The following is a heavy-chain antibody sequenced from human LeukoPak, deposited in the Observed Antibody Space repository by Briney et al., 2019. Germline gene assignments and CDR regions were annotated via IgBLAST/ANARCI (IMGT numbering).Heavy chain of an antibody. CDR1: GFTFSNYD. D-gene: IGHD6-19*01. V-gene: IGHV3-23*01. CDR2: INTNGGRT. J-gene: IGHJ4*02. CDR3: AKSSGGNY. Sequence: LPGGSLRLSCAGSGFTFSNYDMNWVRQAPGMGLEWVSGINTNGGRTWYAESVKGRFTISRDNSKNTAYLQMNSLRAEDTAVYHCAKSSGGNYWGQGTLVTVSS.